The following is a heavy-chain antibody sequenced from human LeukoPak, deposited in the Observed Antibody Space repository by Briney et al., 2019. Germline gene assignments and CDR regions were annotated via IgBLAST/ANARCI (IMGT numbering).Heavy chain of an antibody. CDR3: ARGSIAAAEGSHWFDP. Sequence: SETLSLTCTVSGGSISGYYWSWIRQPPGKGLEWIGYIYYSGSTYYNPSLKSRVTISVDTSKNQFSLRLNSVTAADTAVYYCARGSIAAAEGSHWFDPWGQGTLVTVSS. CDR2: IYYSGST. CDR1: GGSISGYY. V-gene: IGHV4-59*01. J-gene: IGHJ5*02. D-gene: IGHD6-13*01.